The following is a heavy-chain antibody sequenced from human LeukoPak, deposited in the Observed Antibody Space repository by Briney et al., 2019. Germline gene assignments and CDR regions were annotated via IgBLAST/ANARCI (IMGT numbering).Heavy chain of an antibody. V-gene: IGHV3-73*01. Sequence: PGGSLRLSCAASGFTFNTYAMSWVRQAPGKGLEWVGRIRSKANNYATVYAASVKGRFTISRDDSQNTAYLQMNNLKIEDTAVYYCTRPGAYDYVWENYRHDYWGQGTLVTVSS. D-gene: IGHD3-16*02. CDR2: IRSKANNYAT. CDR3: TRPGAYDYVWENYRHDY. J-gene: IGHJ4*02. CDR1: GFTFNTYA.